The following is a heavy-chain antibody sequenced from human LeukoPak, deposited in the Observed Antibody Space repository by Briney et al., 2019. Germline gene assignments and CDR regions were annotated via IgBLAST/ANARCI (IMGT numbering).Heavy chain of an antibody. CDR3: ARGVGIAAAGTGYFQH. D-gene: IGHD6-13*01. CDR2: ISGRGGTT. J-gene: IGHJ1*01. V-gene: IGHV3-23*01. Sequence: GGSLRLSCAASGFTFSTYAMSWVRQAPGKGLEWVSGISGRGGTTYYADSVKGRCTISRDNAKNSLYLQMNSLRAEDTAVYYCARGVGIAAAGTGYFQHWGLGTLVTASS. CDR1: GFTFSTYA.